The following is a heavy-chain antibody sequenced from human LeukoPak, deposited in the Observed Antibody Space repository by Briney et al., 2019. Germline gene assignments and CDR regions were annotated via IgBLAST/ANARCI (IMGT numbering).Heavy chain of an antibody. CDR1: GGSISSSSYY. Sequence: SETLSLTCTVSGGSISSSSYYWGWIRQPPGKGLEWIGSIYYSGSTYYNPSLKSRVTISADTSKNQFSLKLSSVTAADTAVYYCARGRAYCSGGSCYEGYFDYWGQGTLVTVSS. J-gene: IGHJ4*02. D-gene: IGHD2-15*01. V-gene: IGHV4-39*07. CDR3: ARGRAYCSGGSCYEGYFDY. CDR2: IYYSGST.